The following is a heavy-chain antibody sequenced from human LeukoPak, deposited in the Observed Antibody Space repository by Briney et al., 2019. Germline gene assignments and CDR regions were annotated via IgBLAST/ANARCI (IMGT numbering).Heavy chain of an antibody. Sequence: GGSLRLSCAASGFSFSNAWMSWVRQAPGKGLEWVGRVKSKTNDETTDYAAPVKGRFTISRDDSKNMLYMQMNSLKTEAAAVYYCTTDSRFKDSSWSPLGCLRERGMASVPSASTWGR. D-gene: IGHD6-13*01. CDR2: VKSKTNDETT. J-gene: IGHJ2*01. CDR3: TTDSRFKDSSWSPLGCLRERGMASVPSAST. V-gene: IGHV3-15*01. CDR1: GFSFSNAW.